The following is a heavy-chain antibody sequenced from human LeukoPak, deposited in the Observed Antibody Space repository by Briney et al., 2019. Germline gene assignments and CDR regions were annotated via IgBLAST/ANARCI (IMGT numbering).Heavy chain of an antibody. CDR3: AKEYGIRGGFDY. D-gene: IGHD3-10*01. J-gene: IGHJ4*02. Sequence: PGGSLGLSCAASGFTFDDYAMHWVRQAPGKGLEWVSGISWNSGSIGYADSVKGRFTISRDNAKNSLYLQMNSLRAEDTALYYCAKEYGIRGGFDYWGQGTLVTVSS. V-gene: IGHV3-9*01. CDR1: GFTFDDYA. CDR2: ISWNSGSI.